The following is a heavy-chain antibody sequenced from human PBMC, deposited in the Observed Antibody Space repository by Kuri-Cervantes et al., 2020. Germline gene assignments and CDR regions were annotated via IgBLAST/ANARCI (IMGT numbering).Heavy chain of an antibody. V-gene: IGHV3-30*03. CDR1: GFSFSTYG. CDR2: ISYDGSNK. D-gene: IGHD2-15*01. J-gene: IGHJ4*02. CDR3: ARDGRYCSGGNCYSGFDY. Sequence: GGSLRLSCAASGFSFSTYGMHWVRQAPGKGLEWVAVISYDGSNKYYADSVKGRFTISRDNSKNSLYLQMNSLRAEDTAVYYCARDGRYCSGGNCYSGFDYWGQGTLVTVSS.